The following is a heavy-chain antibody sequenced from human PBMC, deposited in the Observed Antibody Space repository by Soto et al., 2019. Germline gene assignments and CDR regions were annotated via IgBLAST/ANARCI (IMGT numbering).Heavy chain of an antibody. CDR1: GFTFSDYS. CDR3: ARASRTAVTDY. CDR2: ISSSSNTV. Sequence: EVQLVESGGGLVQPGGSLRLSCAASGFTFSDYSMNWVRQAPGKGLAWVSYISSSSNTVYYADSVKGRFSISRDHAKNSLFLQMNSLRAEDTALYYCARASRTAVTDYWGQGALVTVSS. J-gene: IGHJ4*02. D-gene: IGHD4-17*01. V-gene: IGHV3-48*01.